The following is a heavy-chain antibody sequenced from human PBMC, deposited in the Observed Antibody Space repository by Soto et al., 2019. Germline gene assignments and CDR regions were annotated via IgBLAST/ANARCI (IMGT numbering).Heavy chain of an antibody. CDR3: ARHLTYCSAGSCYSDFPYYGMDV. J-gene: IGHJ6*02. CDR1: GGSISSSSYY. V-gene: IGHV4-39*01. Sequence: QLQLQESGPGLVKPSETLSLTCTVSGGSISSSSYYWGWIRQPPGKGLEWIGSIFYSGSTYYNPSLKRRVTISVDTSKNHFSLKLSSVTAADTAVYYCARHLTYCSAGSCYSDFPYYGMDVWGQGTTVTVSS. CDR2: IFYSGST. D-gene: IGHD2-15*01.